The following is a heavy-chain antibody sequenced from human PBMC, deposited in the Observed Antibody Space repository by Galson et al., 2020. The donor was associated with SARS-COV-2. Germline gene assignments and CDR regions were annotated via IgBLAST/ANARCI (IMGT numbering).Heavy chain of an antibody. V-gene: IGHV3-64*01. CDR1: GFTFSSYA. D-gene: IGHD3-3*01. Sequence: TGGSLRLSCAASGFTFSSYAMSWVRQAPGKGLEYVSGISNNGGSTYYANSVKARFTISRDNSKNTLYLQMGSLRAEDMAVYYCARSLKRDFWNVYPQYYFDYWGQGTLVTVSS. CDR2: ISNNGGST. J-gene: IGHJ4*02. CDR3: ARSLKRDFWNVYPQYYFDY.